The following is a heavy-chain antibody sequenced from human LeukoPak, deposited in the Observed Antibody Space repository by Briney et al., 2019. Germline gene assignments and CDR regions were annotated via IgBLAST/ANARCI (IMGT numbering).Heavy chain of an antibody. CDR1: GYSISSGYF. V-gene: IGHV4-38-2*02. J-gene: IGHJ2*01. Sequence: SETLSLTCTVSGYSISSGYFWGWIRQPPGKGLEWIGNIYHSGSTYYNPSLKSRVTISVDTSKNQFSLKLSSVTAVDTAMYYCARAGTMTSLGWYFDLWGRGTLVTVSS. CDR3: ARAGTMTSLGWYFDL. CDR2: IYHSGST. D-gene: IGHD4-17*01.